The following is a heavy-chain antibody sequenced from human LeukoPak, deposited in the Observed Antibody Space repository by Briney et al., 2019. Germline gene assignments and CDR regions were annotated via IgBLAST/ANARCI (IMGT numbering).Heavy chain of an antibody. D-gene: IGHD3-10*01. V-gene: IGHV1-18*01. CDR3: ARALREWSITMVRGDPYYYGMDV. J-gene: IGHJ6*02. CDR1: GYTVTSYG. Sequence: GASVKVSCKASGYTVTSYGISWVRQAPGQGLEWMGWISAYNGNTNYARKLQGRVTMTTDTSTSTAYMELRSLRSDDTAVYYCARALREWSITMVRGDPYYYGMDVWGQGTTVTVSS. CDR2: ISAYNGNT.